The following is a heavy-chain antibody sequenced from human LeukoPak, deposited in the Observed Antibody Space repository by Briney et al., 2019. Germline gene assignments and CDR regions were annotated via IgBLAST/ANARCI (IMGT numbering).Heavy chain of an antibody. V-gene: IGHV3-48*04. CDR1: GFIFSSFS. J-gene: IGHJ4*02. D-gene: IGHD2-2*01. CDR2: ISSSSRTI. Sequence: QRGGSLRLSCASSGFIFSSFSMNWVRQAPGKGLEGISYISSSSRTIYYADSGKGRFTISRDNAKNSLYLQMNSLRAEDTAVYYCARDCSSTSCYEDYFDYWGQGTLVTVSS. CDR3: ARDCSSTSCYEDYFDY.